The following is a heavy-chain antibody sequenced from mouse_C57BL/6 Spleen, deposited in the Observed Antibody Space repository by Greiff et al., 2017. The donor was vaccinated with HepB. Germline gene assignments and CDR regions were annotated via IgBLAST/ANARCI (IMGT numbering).Heavy chain of an antibody. V-gene: IGHV5-16*01. CDR1: GFTFSDYY. CDR3: ARSNWDLDAMDY. D-gene: IGHD4-1*01. CDR2: INYDGSST. J-gene: IGHJ4*01. Sequence: VQLKESEGGLVQPGSSMKLSCTASGFTFSDYYMAWVRQVPEKGLEWVANINYDGSSTYYLDSLKSRFIISRDNAKNILYLQMSSLKSEDTATYYCARSNWDLDAMDYWGQGTSVTVSS.